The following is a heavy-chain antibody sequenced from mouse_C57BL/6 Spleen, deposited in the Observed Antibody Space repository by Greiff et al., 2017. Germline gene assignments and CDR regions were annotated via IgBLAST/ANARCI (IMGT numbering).Heavy chain of an antibody. CDR1: GYTFTDYE. CDR3: TRSPATVVGYCALDY. V-gene: IGHV1-15*01. J-gene: IGHJ4*01. D-gene: IGHD1-1*01. Sequence: QVQLQQSGAELVRPGASVTLSCKASGYTFTDYEMHWVKQTPVHGLEWIGAIDPETGGTAYNQKFKGKAILTADKSSSTAYMELRSLTSEDSAVYYGTRSPATVVGYCALDYWGQGTSVTVSS. CDR2: IDPETGGT.